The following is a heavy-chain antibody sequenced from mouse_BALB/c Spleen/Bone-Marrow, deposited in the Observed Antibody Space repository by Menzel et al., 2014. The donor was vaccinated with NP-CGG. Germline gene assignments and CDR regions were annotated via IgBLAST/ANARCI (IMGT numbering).Heavy chain of an antibody. D-gene: IGHD1-2*01. V-gene: IGHV4-1*02. CDR3: ARPTLLRYFDV. Sequence: DVQLVESGGGLVQPGGSLKLSCAASGFDFSRYWMSWVRQAPGKGLEWIGEINPDSSTINYTPSLKDKFIISRDNAENTLYLQMSKVRSEDAALYYCARPTLLRYFDVWGAGTTVTVSS. J-gene: IGHJ1*01. CDR1: GFDFSRYW. CDR2: INPDSSTI.